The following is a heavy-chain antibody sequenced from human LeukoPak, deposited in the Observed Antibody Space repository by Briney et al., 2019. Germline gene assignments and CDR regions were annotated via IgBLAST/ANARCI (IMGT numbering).Heavy chain of an antibody. Sequence: SQTLSLTCAISGDSVSRNTAGWNWIRQSPSRGLEWLGRTYYRSKWYSDFAPSVRNRITINPDTSKNQFSLQLNSVTPEDTAVYYCARCPVNTMIVVVITGDAFDIWGQGTMVTVSS. CDR1: GDSVSRNTAG. V-gene: IGHV6-1*01. CDR3: ARCPVNTMIVVVITGDAFDI. D-gene: IGHD3-22*01. J-gene: IGHJ3*02. CDR2: TYYRSKWYS.